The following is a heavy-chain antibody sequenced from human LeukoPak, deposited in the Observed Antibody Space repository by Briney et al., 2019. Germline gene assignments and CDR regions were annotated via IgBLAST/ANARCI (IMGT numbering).Heavy chain of an antibody. D-gene: IGHD3-22*01. CDR3: AGDNMIVGPFDY. Sequence: KPSETLSLTCTVSGGSISSYYWSWIRQPPGKGLEWIGEINHSGSTNYNPSLKSRVTISVDTSKNQFSLKLSSVTAADTAVYYCAGDNMIVGPFDYWGQGTLVTVSS. V-gene: IGHV4-34*01. CDR1: GGSISSYY. J-gene: IGHJ4*02. CDR2: INHSGST.